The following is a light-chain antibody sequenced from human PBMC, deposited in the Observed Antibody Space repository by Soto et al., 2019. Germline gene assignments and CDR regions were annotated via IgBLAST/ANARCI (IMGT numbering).Light chain of an antibody. Sequence: DIQMTQSPSTLSASVGDRVTITCRASQTISNWLAWYQQKPGKAPKLLIFDASTLESGVPSRFGGSGSGTEFTLTISSLQPDDSATYYCHQYSSFLYTFGQGTKLEIK. CDR3: HQYSSFLYT. V-gene: IGKV1-5*01. J-gene: IGKJ2*01. CDR1: QTISNW. CDR2: DAS.